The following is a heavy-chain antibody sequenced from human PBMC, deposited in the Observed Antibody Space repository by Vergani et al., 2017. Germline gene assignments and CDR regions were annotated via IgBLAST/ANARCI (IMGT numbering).Heavy chain of an antibody. J-gene: IGHJ2*01. Sequence: EVQLVESGGGLVKPGGSLRLSCAASGFTVSSNYMSWVRQAPGKGLEWVSVIYSGGSTYYADSVKGRFTIARHNSKNTLYLQMNSLRAEDTAVYYCARVARIPDGYFDLWGRGTLVTVSS. CDR2: IYSGGST. V-gene: IGHV3-53*04. CDR3: ARVARIPDGYFDL. D-gene: IGHD2-15*01. CDR1: GFTVSSNY.